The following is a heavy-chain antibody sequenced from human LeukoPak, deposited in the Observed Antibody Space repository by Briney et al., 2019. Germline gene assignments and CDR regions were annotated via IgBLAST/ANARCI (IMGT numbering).Heavy chain of an antibody. Sequence: GGSLRLSCAASGFTFSSYWMHWVRQAPGKGLVWVSRINTDGSSTSYADSVKGRFTISRDNAKNTLYLQMNSLRAEDTAVYYCARVNGDPTPHFDYWGQGILVTVSS. CDR2: INTDGSST. D-gene: IGHD2-21*02. CDR3: ARVNGDPTPHFDY. CDR1: GFTFSSYW. V-gene: IGHV3-74*01. J-gene: IGHJ4*02.